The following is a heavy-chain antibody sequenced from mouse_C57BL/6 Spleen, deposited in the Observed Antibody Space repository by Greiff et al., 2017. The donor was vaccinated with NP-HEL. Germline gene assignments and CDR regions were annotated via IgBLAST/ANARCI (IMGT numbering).Heavy chain of an antibody. Sequence: DVMLVESGGGLVKPGGSLKLSCAASGFTFSDYGMHWVRQAPEKGLEWVAYISSGSSTIYYADTVKGRFTISRDNAKNTLFLQMTSLRSEDTAMYYCARKTLIYYDYDGFAYWGQGTLVTVSA. V-gene: IGHV5-17*01. CDR2: ISSGSSTI. J-gene: IGHJ3*01. CDR3: ARKTLIYYDYDGFAY. D-gene: IGHD2-4*01. CDR1: GFTFSDYG.